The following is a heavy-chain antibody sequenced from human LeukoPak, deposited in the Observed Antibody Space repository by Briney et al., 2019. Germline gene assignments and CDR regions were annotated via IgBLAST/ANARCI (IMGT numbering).Heavy chain of an antibody. CDR2: TAYGEGA. CDR1: GASVSRGGYY. V-gene: IGHV4-31*03. D-gene: IGHD1-26*01. J-gene: IGHJ4*02. Sequence: SETLSLTCTVSGASVSRGGYYWSWIRQHPGKGLEWIGVTAYGEGAYYNPSLMSRITMSVDPSQNQFSLKVIDVTAADTAVYFCATAEWENFYFDSWGQGALVAVTS. CDR3: ATAEWENFYFDS.